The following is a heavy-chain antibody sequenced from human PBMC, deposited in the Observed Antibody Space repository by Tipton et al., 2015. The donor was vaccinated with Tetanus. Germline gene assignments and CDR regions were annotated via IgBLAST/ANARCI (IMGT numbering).Heavy chain of an antibody. D-gene: IGHD4-17*01. CDR1: GGSFSGYY. Sequence: TLSLTCAVYGGSFSGYYWSWIRQPPGKGLEWIGEISHSGSTTYNPSLTTRVTISIDTSKNQFSLKLSSVTAADTAVYYCARIMGTVTLYYFDYWGQGTLVTVSS. J-gene: IGHJ4*02. CDR2: ISHSGST. V-gene: IGHV4-34*01. CDR3: ARIMGTVTLYYFDY.